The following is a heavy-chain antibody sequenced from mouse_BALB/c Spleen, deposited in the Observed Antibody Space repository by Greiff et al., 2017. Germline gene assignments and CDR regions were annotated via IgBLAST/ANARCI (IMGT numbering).Heavy chain of an antibody. Sequence: QVQLKQSGAELMKPGASVKISCKATGYTFSSYWIEWVKQRPGHGLEWIGEILPGSGSTNYNEKFKGKATFTADTSSNTAYMQLSSLTSEDSAVYYCARVYYYGSSPYFDVWGAGTTVTVSS. J-gene: IGHJ1*01. V-gene: IGHV1-9*01. CDR3: ARVYYYGSSPYFDV. CDR1: GYTFSSYW. D-gene: IGHD1-1*01. CDR2: ILPGSGST.